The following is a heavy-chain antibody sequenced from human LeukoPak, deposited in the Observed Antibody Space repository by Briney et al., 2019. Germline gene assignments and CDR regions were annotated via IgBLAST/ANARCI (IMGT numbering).Heavy chain of an antibody. V-gene: IGHV3-23*01. J-gene: IGHJ4*02. Sequence: GGSLRLSCAASGFTFSSYAMSWVRQAPGKGLEWVSAVSGGGGSTYYADSVKGRFTISRDNSKNTLYLQMNSLRAEDTAVYYCAKTKYGSGYYFDYWGQGTLVTVSS. CDR3: AKTKYGSGYYFDY. CDR1: GFTFSSYA. CDR2: VSGGGGST. D-gene: IGHD6-19*01.